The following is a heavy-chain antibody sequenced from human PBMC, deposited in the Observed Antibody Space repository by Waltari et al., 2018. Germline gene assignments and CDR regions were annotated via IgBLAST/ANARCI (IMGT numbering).Heavy chain of an antibody. CDR3: ACSEAAAGPYYFDY. V-gene: IGHV1-2*02. CDR1: GYTFTGYY. J-gene: IGHJ4*02. Sequence: QVQLVQSGAEVKKPGASVKVSCKASGYTFTGYYMHWVRQAPGQGLEGMGWINPNSGGTNYAQKFQGRVTTSRDPSISTAYMELSRLRSDDTSVYYCACSEAAAGPYYFDYWGQGTLVTVSS. CDR2: INPNSGGT. D-gene: IGHD6-13*01.